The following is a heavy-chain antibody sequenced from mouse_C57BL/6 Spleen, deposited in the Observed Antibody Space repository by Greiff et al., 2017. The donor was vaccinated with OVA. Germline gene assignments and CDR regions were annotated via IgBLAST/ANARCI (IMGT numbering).Heavy chain of an antibody. V-gene: IGHV10-1*01. CDR3: VRHGVYSNEGYFDV. CDR1: GFSFNTYA. D-gene: IGHD2-5*01. Sequence: EVKLMESGGGLVQPKGSLKLSCAASGFSFNTYAMNWVRQAPGKGLEWVARIRSKSNNYATYYADSVKDRFTISRDDSESMLYLQMNNLKTEDTAMYYCVRHGVYSNEGYFDVWGTGTTVTVSS. CDR2: IRSKSNNYAT. J-gene: IGHJ1*03.